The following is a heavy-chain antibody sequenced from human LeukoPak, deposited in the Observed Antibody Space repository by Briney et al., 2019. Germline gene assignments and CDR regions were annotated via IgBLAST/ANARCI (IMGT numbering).Heavy chain of an antibody. D-gene: IGHD3-10*01. CDR1: GFTFSSYN. CDR2: ISSSSSYI. V-gene: IGHV3-21*01. J-gene: IGHJ6*02. Sequence: GGSLRLSCAASGFTFSSYNMNWVRQAPGKGLEWVSSISSSSSYIYYADSVKGRFTISRDNAKNSLYLQMNSLRAEDTAVYYCARDSGYYGSGSYYYYGMDVWGQGTTVTVSS. CDR3: ARDSGYYGSGSYYYYGMDV.